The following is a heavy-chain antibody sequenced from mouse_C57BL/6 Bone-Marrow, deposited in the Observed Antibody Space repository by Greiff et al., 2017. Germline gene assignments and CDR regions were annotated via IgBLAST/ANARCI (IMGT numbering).Heavy chain of an antibody. CDR2: IDPETGGT. V-gene: IGHV1-15*01. J-gene: IGHJ2*01. D-gene: IGHD6-5*01. CDR3: TRGDPMPYFDY. Sequence: VQLQESGAELVRPGASVTLSCKASGYTFTDYEMHWVKQTPVHGLEWIGAIDPETGGTAYNQKFTGKAILTADKSSSTAYMELRSLTSEDSAVYYCTRGDPMPYFDYWGQGTTLTVSS. CDR1: GYTFTDYE.